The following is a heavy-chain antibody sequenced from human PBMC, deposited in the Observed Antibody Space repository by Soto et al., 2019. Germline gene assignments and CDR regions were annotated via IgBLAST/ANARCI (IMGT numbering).Heavy chain of an antibody. CDR1: GFTFAGYST. Sequence: VHLVESGGDSVQPGGSLRLSCEASGFTFAGYSTMSWVRQAPGKGLEWVSSISGRGTSTYYADSVKGRFTISRDNSKNTLYLQMNTLRAEDTAFYYCAKDRGGFAGGWEYFDYWGQGALVTVSS. CDR3: AKDRGGFAGGWEYFDY. D-gene: IGHD6-19*01. J-gene: IGHJ4*02. V-gene: IGHV3-23*04. CDR2: ISGRGTST.